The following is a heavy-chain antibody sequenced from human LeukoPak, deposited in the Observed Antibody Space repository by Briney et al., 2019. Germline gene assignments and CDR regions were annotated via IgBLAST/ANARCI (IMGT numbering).Heavy chain of an antibody. J-gene: IGHJ4*02. D-gene: IGHD3-22*01. CDR3: AKDMRDYYDSSGHLDY. Sequence: GGSLRLSCAASGFTFRSYSMNWVRQAPGKGLEWVSGISWNSGSIGYADSVKGRFTISRDNAKNSLYLQMNSLRAEDTALYYCAKDMRDYYDSSGHLDYWGQGTLVTVSS. CDR1: GFTFRSYS. CDR2: ISWNSGSI. V-gene: IGHV3-9*01.